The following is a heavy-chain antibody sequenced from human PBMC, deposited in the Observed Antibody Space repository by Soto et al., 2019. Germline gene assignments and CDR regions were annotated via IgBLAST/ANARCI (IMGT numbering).Heavy chain of an antibody. CDR3: ARGDDGTTGGNDAFEI. CDR2: MNPNSGNT. V-gene: IGHV1-8*01. Sequence: ASVKVSCKASGYTFTSYDINWVRQATGQGLEWMGWMNPNSGNTGYAQKFQGRVTMTRNTSISTAYMELSSLRSEDTAVYYCARGDDGTTGGNDAFEIWGQGTMVTV. J-gene: IGHJ3*02. D-gene: IGHD1-1*01. CDR1: GYTFTSYD.